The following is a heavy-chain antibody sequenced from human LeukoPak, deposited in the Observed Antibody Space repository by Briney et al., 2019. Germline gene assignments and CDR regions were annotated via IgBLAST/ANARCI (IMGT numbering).Heavy chain of an antibody. Sequence: GGSLRLSCAASGFTFSSYWMSWVRQAPGKGLEGVANIQQHGSEKFYVDSVKGRFTISRDDASNSLYLQMNSLRAADTAVYYCARQHDYADYWGQGTLVTVSS. V-gene: IGHV3-7*01. CDR2: IQQHGSEK. CDR3: ARQHDYADY. D-gene: IGHD2-21*01. J-gene: IGHJ4*02. CDR1: GFTFSSYW.